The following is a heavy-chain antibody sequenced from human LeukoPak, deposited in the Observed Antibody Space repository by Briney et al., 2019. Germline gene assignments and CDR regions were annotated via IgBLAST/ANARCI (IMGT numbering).Heavy chain of an antibody. CDR2: INDAGTT. V-gene: IGHV3-23*01. D-gene: IGHD1-14*01. CDR3: AKGPTEGF. CDR1: GFTFSRHA. J-gene: IGHJ4*02. Sequence: GGSLRLSCAASGFTFSRHAMNWVRQAPGKGLEWVSVINDAGTTYYADSVQGRFTISRDNSKNTLYSQMNSLRAEDTAVYYCAKGPTEGFWGQGILVTVSS.